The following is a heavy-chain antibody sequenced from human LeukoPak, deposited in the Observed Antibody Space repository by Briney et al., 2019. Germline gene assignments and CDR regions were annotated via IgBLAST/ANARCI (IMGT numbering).Heavy chain of an antibody. J-gene: IGHJ4*02. Sequence: SGTLSLTCTVSGVSISSSSYYWGWIRQPPGKGLEWIGSIYYSGSTYYNPSLKSRVTISVDTSKNQFSLQLSSVTAADTAVYYCARGGYDFWSGYYMGFDYWGQGTLVTVSS. V-gene: IGHV4-39*07. CDR2: IYYSGST. CDR3: ARGGYDFWSGYYMGFDY. D-gene: IGHD3-3*01. CDR1: GVSISSSSYY.